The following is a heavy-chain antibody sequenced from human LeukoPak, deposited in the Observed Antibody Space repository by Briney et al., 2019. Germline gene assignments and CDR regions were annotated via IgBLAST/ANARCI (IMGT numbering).Heavy chain of an antibody. D-gene: IGHD2-2*01. Sequence: MPSETLSLTCTVSGGSISSSSYYWGWIRQPPGKGLEWIGSIYYSGSTYYNPSLKSRVTISVDTSKNQFSLKLNSVTAADTAVYYCARGSSCSSISCYRFDPWGQGTLVTVSS. CDR1: GGSISSSSYY. J-gene: IGHJ5*02. CDR3: ARGSSCSSISCYRFDP. V-gene: IGHV4-39*07. CDR2: IYYSGST.